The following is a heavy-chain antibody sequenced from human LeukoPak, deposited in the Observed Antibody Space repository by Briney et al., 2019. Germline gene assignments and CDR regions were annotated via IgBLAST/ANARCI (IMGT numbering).Heavy chain of an antibody. CDR2: HYYSGNT. Sequence: PSETLSLTCTVSGGSISSGSYWWSWIRQHPERGLEWIGYHYYSGNTYYNPSLESRVSISVDTSKNQLSLTLTSVTAADTAVYYCARGHRTSSAYHCNAMDVWGQGTTVTVSS. D-gene: IGHD2-8*01. J-gene: IGHJ6*02. V-gene: IGHV4-31*03. CDR1: GGSISSGSYW. CDR3: ARGHRTSSAYHCNAMDV.